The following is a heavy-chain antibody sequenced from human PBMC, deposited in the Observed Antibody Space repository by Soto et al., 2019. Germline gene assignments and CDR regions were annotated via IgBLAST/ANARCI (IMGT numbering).Heavy chain of an antibody. CDR1: GGSFSGYY. J-gene: IGHJ5*02. D-gene: IGHD2-2*02. CDR2: INHSGST. CDR3: ARGVGVVVPAAIRPAGWFDP. V-gene: IGHV4-34*01. Sequence: QVQLQQWGAGLLKPSETLSPTCAVYGGSFSGYYWSWIRQPPGKGLEWIGEINHSGSTNYNPSLKSRVTISVDTSKNQFSLKLSSVTAADTAVYYCARGVGVVVPAAIRPAGWFDPWGQGTLVTVSS.